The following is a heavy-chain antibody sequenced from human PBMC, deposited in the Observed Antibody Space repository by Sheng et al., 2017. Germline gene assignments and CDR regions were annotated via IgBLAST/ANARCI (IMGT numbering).Heavy chain of an antibody. J-gene: IGHJ3*01. V-gene: IGHV4-39*07. Sequence: QLQLQESGPGMVKPSETLSLTCNVPGDSIKSDAYYWGWIRQPPGKGLEWIGSIHNIGTTYYNPSLQSRVTISVDTSDRQFSLKLSSVSTADTAMYYCVRDYRLKWDAFDVWAKELWSRL. CDR1: GDSIKSDAYY. CDR2: IHNIGTT. D-gene: IGHD2-8*01. CDR3: VRDYRLKWDAFDV.